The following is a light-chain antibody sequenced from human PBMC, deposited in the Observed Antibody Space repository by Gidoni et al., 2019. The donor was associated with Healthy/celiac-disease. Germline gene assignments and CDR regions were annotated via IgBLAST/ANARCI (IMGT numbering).Light chain of an antibody. Sequence: DIQMTQSPSSLSASVGDSVTITCQASQDISNYLNWYQPKPGKTPKLLIYDASNLETGVQSRVSGSGSGTDFTFTIISLQPEDIATYYCQQYDNLVTFGGGTKVEIK. CDR1: QDISNY. J-gene: IGKJ4*01. CDR2: DAS. CDR3: QQYDNLVT. V-gene: IGKV1-33*01.